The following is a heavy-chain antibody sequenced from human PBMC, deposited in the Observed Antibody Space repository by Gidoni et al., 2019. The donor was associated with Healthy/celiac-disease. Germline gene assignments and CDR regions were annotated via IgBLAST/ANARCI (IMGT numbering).Heavy chain of an antibody. CDR3: ARGRGDFWSGYFNWFDP. D-gene: IGHD3-3*01. Sequence: QVQLVQSGAEVKKPGASVKVSCKASGYTFTSYDINWVRQATGQGLEWMGWMNPNSGNTGYAQKFQGRVTMTRNTSISTAYMELSSLRSEDTAVYYCARGRGDFWSGYFNWFDPWGQGTLVTVSS. CDR2: MNPNSGNT. V-gene: IGHV1-8*01. CDR1: GYTFTSYD. J-gene: IGHJ5*02.